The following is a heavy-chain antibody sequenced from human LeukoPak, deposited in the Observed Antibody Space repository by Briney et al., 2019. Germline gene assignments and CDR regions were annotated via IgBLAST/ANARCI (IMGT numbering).Heavy chain of an antibody. Sequence: ASVKVSCKASGYTFTGYYMHWVRQAPGQGLGWMGWINPNSGGTNYAQKFQGRVTMTRDTSISTAYMELSRLRSDDTAVYYCARDPTYSGLYYFDYWGQGTLVTVSS. V-gene: IGHV1-2*02. CDR3: ARDPTYSGLYYFDY. J-gene: IGHJ4*02. CDR1: GYTFTGYY. CDR2: INPNSGGT. D-gene: IGHD5-12*01.